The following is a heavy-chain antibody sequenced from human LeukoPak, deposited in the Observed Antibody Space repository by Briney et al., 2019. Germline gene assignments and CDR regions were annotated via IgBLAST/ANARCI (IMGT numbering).Heavy chain of an antibody. CDR2: ISGNGGST. J-gene: IGHJ4*02. Sequence: PGGSLRLSCAASGFTFSNYSLTWVRQAPGKGLEWVSGISGNGGSTSYADSVKGRFTISGDNSKNTLYLQMNSLRAEDTAVYYCAKDRSSSTSCSNYWGQGTLVTVSS. V-gene: IGHV3-23*01. CDR3: AKDRSSSTSCSNY. CDR1: GFTFSNYS. D-gene: IGHD2-2*01.